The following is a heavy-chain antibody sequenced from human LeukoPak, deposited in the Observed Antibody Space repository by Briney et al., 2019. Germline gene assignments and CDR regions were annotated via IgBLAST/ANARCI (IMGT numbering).Heavy chain of an antibody. CDR2: INPNSGGT. D-gene: IGHD3-22*01. CDR1: GYTFTGYY. CDR3: ARDLHYYDSSGYYDY. Sequence: GASVKLSCKASGYTFTGYYMHWVRQAPGQGLEWMGWINPNSGGTNYAQKFQGRVTMTRDTSISTAYMELSRLRSDDTAVYYCARDLHYYDSSGYYDYWGQGTLVTVSS. J-gene: IGHJ4*02. V-gene: IGHV1-2*02.